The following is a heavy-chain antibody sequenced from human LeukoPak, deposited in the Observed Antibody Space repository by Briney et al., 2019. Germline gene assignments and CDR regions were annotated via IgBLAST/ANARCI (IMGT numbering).Heavy chain of an antibody. V-gene: IGHV4-59*01. Sequence: SETLSLTCSVSGGSISTYYWTWIRQTPGEGLEWIGYSHYSGSTNYNPSLQSRVTISVDTSKNQFSLKLNSVTAADTAIYYCARAPRGESDAASGFYGMDVWGQGTTVSVSS. CDR1: GGSISTYY. J-gene: IGHJ6*01. CDR3: ARAPRGESDAASGFYGMDV. D-gene: IGHD3-22*01. CDR2: SHYSGST.